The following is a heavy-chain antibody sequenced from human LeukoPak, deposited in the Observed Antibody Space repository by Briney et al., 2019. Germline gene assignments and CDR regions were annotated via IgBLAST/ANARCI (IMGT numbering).Heavy chain of an antibody. CDR3: ARGSGLLWFGELFRQKLTYNWFDP. CDR2: MNPNSGNT. V-gene: IGHV1-8*01. D-gene: IGHD3-10*01. Sequence: ASVKVSCKASGYTFTSYDINWVRQATGQGLEWMGWMNPNSGNTGYAQKFQGRVTMTRNTSISTAYMELSSLRSEDTAAYYCARGSGLLWFGELFRQKLTYNWFDPWGQGTLVTVSS. J-gene: IGHJ5*02. CDR1: GYTFTSYD.